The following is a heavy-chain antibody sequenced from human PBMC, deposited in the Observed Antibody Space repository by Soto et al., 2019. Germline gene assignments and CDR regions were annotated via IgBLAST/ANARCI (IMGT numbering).Heavy chain of an antibody. CDR1: GVTLSDFY. CDR3: VGGGGRGQFAP. V-gene: IGHV3-11*06. D-gene: IGHD3-16*01. CDR2: ISPGSNYR. Sequence: PGGSLRLSCAASGVTLSDFYMTWVRQAPGQGLEWLSYISPGSNYREYADSVKGRHIISRDNAKNSLYLQMNSLRDEDTAIYYCVGGGGRGQFAPWAQATAVTVSP. J-gene: IGHJ5*02.